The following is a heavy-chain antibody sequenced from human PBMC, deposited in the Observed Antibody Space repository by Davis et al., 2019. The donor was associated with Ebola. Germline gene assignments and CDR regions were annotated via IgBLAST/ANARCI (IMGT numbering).Heavy chain of an antibody. V-gene: IGHV3-23*01. CDR2: ISGSGGST. CDR3: ARGGYDSSGYPSDY. D-gene: IGHD3-22*01. Sequence: PGGSLRLSCAASGFTFSSYAMSWVRQAPGKGLEWVSAISGSGGSTYYADSVKGRFTISRDNSKNTLYLQMNSLRAEDTAVYYCARGGYDSSGYPSDYWGQGTLVTVSS. J-gene: IGHJ4*02. CDR1: GFTFSSYA.